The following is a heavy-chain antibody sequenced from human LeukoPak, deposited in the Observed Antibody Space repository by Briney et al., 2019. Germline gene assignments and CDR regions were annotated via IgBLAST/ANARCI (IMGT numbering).Heavy chain of an antibody. CDR1: GGTFSSYA. CDR2: IIPIFGTA. V-gene: IGHV1-69*13. J-gene: IGHJ4*02. CDR3: ARVGGIAVAGTGYFDY. Sequence: ASVEVSCKASGGTFSSYAISWVRQAPGQGLEWMGGIIPIFGTANYAQKFQGRVTITADESTSTAYMELSSLRSEDTAVYYCARVGGIAVAGTGYFDYWGQGTLVTVSS. D-gene: IGHD6-19*01.